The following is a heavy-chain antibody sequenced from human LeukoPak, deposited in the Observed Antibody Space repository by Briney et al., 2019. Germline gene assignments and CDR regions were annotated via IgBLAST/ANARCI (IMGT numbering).Heavy chain of an antibody. CDR1: GFTFSSYG. D-gene: IGHD3-9*01. V-gene: IGHV3-30*18. CDR3: AKEFSSHVFRYFEGSG. J-gene: IGHJ4*02. CDR2: ISYDGSNK. Sequence: GGSLRLSCAPSGFTFSSYGMHWVRQAPGNGREWVAVISYDGSNKYYADSVKGRFTISRDNSKNTLYLQMNSLRAEDTAVYYCAKEFSSHVFRYFEGSGWGQGTLVTVSS.